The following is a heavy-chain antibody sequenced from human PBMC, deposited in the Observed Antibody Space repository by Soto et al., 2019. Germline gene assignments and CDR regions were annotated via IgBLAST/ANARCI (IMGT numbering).Heavy chain of an antibody. J-gene: IGHJ5*02. CDR3: VFYDVLTGYDP. CDR2: ISGDGTGT. CDR1: GFIFRNYG. V-gene: IGHV3-23*01. Sequence: EVQLLESGGGLVQPGGSLRLSCAGSGFIFRNYGMSWVRQAPGKGLEWVSAISGDGTGTYYADSVKGRFAISRDNSRNTLYLQMSSLRAEDTALYYCVFYDVLTGYDPWGQGTLVTVSS. D-gene: IGHD3-9*01.